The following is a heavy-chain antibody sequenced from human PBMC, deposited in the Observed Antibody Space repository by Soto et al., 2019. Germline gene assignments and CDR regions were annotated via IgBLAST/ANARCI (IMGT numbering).Heavy chain of an antibody. CDR1: GFSFNTYA. J-gene: IGHJ5*02. Sequence: EVQLVESGGGLVQPGGSLRLSCVASGFSFNTYAMYWVRQAPGKGLEYVSSITTNGGSTYYADSVKGRFTISRDNSKNTLHLQMGNLRVEDTALYFCARGEFTMVRGVVTSWGQGSQVTVSS. D-gene: IGHD3-10*01. CDR3: ARGEFTMVRGVVTS. CDR2: ITTNGGST. V-gene: IGHV3-64*07.